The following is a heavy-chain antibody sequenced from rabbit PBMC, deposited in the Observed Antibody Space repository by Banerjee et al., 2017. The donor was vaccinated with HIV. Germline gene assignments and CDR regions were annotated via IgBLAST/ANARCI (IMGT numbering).Heavy chain of an antibody. Sequence: QEQLKESGGGLVQPGGSLKLSCKASGFDFSSYYMSWVRQAPGKGLEWIGCIATGSGSTYYANWAKGRFTISKTSSTTVTLQLTSLTAADTATHFCARGVYGGIGYTYLTRLDLWGPGTLVTVS. V-gene: IGHV1S45*01. CDR1: GFDFSSYYM. CDR2: IATGSGST. CDR3: ARGVYGGIGYTYLTRLDL. D-gene: IGHD8-1*01. J-gene: IGHJ6*01.